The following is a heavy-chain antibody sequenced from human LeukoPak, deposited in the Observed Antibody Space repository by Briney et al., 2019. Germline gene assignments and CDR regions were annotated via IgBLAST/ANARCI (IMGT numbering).Heavy chain of an antibody. V-gene: IGHV4-34*01. CDR3: ARGLSGWYRGEYFQH. Sequence: SETLSLTCAVYGGSFSGYYWSWICQPPGKGLEWIGEINHSGSTNYNPSLKSRVTISVDTSKNQFSLKLSSVTAADTAVYYCARGLSGWYRGEYFQHWGQGTLVTVSS. CDR2: INHSGST. CDR1: GGSFSGYY. J-gene: IGHJ1*01. D-gene: IGHD6-19*01.